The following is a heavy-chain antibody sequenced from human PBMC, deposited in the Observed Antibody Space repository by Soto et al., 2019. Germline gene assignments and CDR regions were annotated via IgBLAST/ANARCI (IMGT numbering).Heavy chain of an antibody. V-gene: IGHV3-9*01. CDR1: GFTFDDYA. CDR2: ISWSGTNI. D-gene: IGHD6-13*01. CDR3: AKGGSAALISAAGTGNWFDP. J-gene: IGHJ5*02. Sequence: EVHLVEAGGGLVQPGRSLKLSCVASGFTFDDYAMYWVRQAPGKGPEWVSGISWSGTNIAYADSVKGRFAISRDNAKNTLYRPMNSLRADDTALYYCAKGGSAALISAAGTGNWFDPWGQGSLVTVSS.